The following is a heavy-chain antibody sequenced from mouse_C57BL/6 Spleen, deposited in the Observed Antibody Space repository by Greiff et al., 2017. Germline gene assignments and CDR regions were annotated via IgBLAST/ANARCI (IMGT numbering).Heavy chain of an antibody. J-gene: IGHJ2*01. CDR3: ARMGGRAAYYFDY. CDR1: GYAFTNYL. CDR2: INPGSGGT. Sequence: QVQLKQSGAELVRPGTSVKVSCKASGYAFTNYLIEWVKQRPGQGLEWIGVINPGSGGTNYNEKFKGKATLTADQSSSTAYVQLSSLTSEDSAVYFCARMGGRAAYYFDYWGQGTTLTVSS. V-gene: IGHV1-54*01.